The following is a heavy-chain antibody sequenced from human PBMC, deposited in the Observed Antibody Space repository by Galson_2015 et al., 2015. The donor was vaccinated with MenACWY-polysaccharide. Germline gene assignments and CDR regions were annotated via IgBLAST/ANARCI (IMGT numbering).Heavy chain of an antibody. CDR3: ARVCGGDCTGAFDY. D-gene: IGHD2-21*02. CDR2: ISSSSGYI. V-gene: IGHV3-21*01. CDR1: GFTFSSYS. Sequence: SLRLSCAASGFTFSSYSMNWVRQAPGKGLEWVSSISSSSGYIYYADSVKGRFTISRDNAKDSLYLQMNSLRAEDTAVYYCARVCGGDCTGAFDYWGQGTLVTVSS. J-gene: IGHJ4*02.